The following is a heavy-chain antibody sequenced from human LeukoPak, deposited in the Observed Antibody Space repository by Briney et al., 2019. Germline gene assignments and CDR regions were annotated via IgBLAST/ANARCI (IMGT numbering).Heavy chain of an antibody. Sequence: PSGTLSLTCAVSGGSISSYYWSWIRQPPGKGLEWIGYIYYSGSTNYNPSLKSRVTISVDTSKNQFSLKLSSVTAADTAVYYCARRLGVMNPFDYWGQGTLVTVPS. D-gene: IGHD3-22*01. CDR1: GGSISSYY. CDR3: ARRLGVMNPFDY. CDR2: IYYSGST. V-gene: IGHV4-59*01. J-gene: IGHJ4*02.